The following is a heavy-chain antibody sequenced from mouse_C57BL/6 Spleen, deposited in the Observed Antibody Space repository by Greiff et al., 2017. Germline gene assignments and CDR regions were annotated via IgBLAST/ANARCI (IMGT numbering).Heavy chain of an antibody. CDR3: TKDHRDEGYFDV. CDR1: GFTFSSYA. J-gene: IGHJ1*03. Sequence: DVMLVESGEGLVKPGGSLKLSCAASGFTFSSYAMSWVRQTPEKRLEWVAYISSGGDYIYYAGTVKGRFTISRDKARNTLYLQMSSLKSEDTAMYFWTKDHRDEGYFDVWGTGTTVTVSS. CDR2: ISSGGDYI. V-gene: IGHV5-9-1*02. D-gene: IGHD3-3*01.